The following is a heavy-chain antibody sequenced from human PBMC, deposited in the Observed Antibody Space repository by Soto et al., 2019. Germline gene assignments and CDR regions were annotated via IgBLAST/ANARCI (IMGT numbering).Heavy chain of an antibody. CDR2: VDPSDSYT. CDR1: GYNFANYR. J-gene: IGHJ4*02. CDR3: ARRGSDTYYNAVHQDYFAS. Sequence: LGESLKISCQASGYNFANYRLSWVRQMPGKGLEWIGRVDPSDSYTTYSPSFQGLVTISVDKSISTAYLQWSSLKASDTAIYYCARRGSDTYYNAVHQDYFASWGQGTLVTVSS. V-gene: IGHV5-10-1*01. D-gene: IGHD3-10*01.